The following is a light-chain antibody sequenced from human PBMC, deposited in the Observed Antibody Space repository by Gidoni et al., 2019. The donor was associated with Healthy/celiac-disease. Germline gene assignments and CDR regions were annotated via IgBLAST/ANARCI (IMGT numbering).Light chain of an antibody. CDR1: QCVSSN. V-gene: IGKV3-15*01. CDR2: GAS. Sequence: EIVMTQSPAPLSVSPGERATLSCRASQCVSSNLAWYQQKPGQAPRLLIYGASTRATGIPARFSGSGSGTEFTLTISSLQSEDFAVYYCQQYNNWPYTFGQGTKLEIK. CDR3: QQYNNWPYT. J-gene: IGKJ2*01.